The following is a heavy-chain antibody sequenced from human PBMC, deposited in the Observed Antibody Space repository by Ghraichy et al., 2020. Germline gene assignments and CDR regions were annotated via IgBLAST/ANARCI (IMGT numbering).Heavy chain of an antibody. J-gene: IGHJ6*02. CDR1: GITFRNYA. V-gene: IGHV3-23*01. CDR3: AKEDSRGWYSGYGMDV. D-gene: IGHD6-19*01. Sequence: GGSLRLSCAAFGITFRNYAMSWVRQAPGKGLEWVSAFSGSGGNTYYGDSVKGRFTISRDNSKNTLYRQMNSLRAEDTAVYYCAKEDSRGWYSGYGMDVWGQGTTVTVSS. CDR2: FSGSGGNT.